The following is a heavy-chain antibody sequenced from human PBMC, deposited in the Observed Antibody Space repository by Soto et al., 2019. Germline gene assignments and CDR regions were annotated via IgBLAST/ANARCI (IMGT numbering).Heavy chain of an antibody. CDR3: ARAYDYGDHGWFDP. CDR1: GDTFSSYT. V-gene: IGHV1-69*02. D-gene: IGHD4-17*01. CDR2: IIPILGIA. J-gene: IGHJ5*02. Sequence: QVQLVQSGAEVKKPGSSVKVSCKASGDTFSSYTISWVRQAPGQGLEWMGRIIPILGIANYAQKFQGRVTITADKSTSTAYMELSSLRSEDTAVYYCARAYDYGDHGWFDPWGQGTLVTVSS.